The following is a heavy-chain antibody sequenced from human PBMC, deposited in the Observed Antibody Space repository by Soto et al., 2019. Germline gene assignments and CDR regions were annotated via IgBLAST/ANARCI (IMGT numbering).Heavy chain of an antibody. D-gene: IGHD3-10*01. V-gene: IGHV1-8*01. Sequence: ASVKVSCTASGNTFTSYDINWVRQATGHGLEWMGWINPNSGNIGYAQKFQGRVTMTRDTAIRTAYMEVSRLRSDDTAVYYCARGRASGSYYLLDYWGQGTLVTV. CDR2: INPNSGNI. CDR1: GNTFTSYD. CDR3: ARGRASGSYYLLDY. J-gene: IGHJ4*02.